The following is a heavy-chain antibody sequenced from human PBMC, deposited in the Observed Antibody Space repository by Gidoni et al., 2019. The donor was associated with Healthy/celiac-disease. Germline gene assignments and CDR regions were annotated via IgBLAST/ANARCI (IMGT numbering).Heavy chain of an antibody. CDR1: RGSFSGYY. D-gene: IGHD2-21*02. Sequence: QVQLPQWGAGLLKPSATLSLTCAVYRGSFSGYYWSWIRQPPGKGLEWIGEINHSGSTNYNPSLKSRVTISVDTSKNQFSLKLSSVTAADTAVYYCARGTFRYCGGDCSPEYWGQGTLVTVSS. J-gene: IGHJ4*02. V-gene: IGHV4-34*01. CDR2: INHSGST. CDR3: ARGTFRYCGGDCSPEY.